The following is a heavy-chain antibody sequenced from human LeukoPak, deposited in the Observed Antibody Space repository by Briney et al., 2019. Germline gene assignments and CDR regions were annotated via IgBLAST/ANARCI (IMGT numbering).Heavy chain of an antibody. CDR1: GGSISSYY. CDR3: ARHSAAAGRFDY. V-gene: IGHV4-59*08. D-gene: IGHD6-13*01. Sequence: SETLSLTCTVSGGSISSYYWSWIRQPPGKGLEWIGCIYYSGSTNYNPSPKSRVTISVEKSKNQFSLKLTSVTAADTAVYYCARHSAAAGRFDYWGQGTLVTVSS. CDR2: IYYSGST. J-gene: IGHJ4*02.